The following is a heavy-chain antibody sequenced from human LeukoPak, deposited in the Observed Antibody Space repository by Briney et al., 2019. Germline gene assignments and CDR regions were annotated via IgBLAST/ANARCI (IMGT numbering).Heavy chain of an antibody. CDR2: INPSGGST. J-gene: IGHJ4*02. CDR3: ARAARHSSSWNTKDY. D-gene: IGHD6-13*01. CDR1: GYAFTSYY. Sequence: GASVKVSCKASGYAFTSYYMHWVRQAPGQGLEWMGIINPSGGSTSYAQKFQGRVTMTRDTSTSTVYMELSSLRSEDTAVYYCARAARHSSSWNTKDYWGQGTLVTVSS. V-gene: IGHV1-46*01.